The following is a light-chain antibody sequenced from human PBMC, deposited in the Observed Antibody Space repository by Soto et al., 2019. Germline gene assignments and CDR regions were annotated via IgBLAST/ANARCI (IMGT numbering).Light chain of an antibody. CDR2: ASS. V-gene: IGKV1-9*01. J-gene: IGKJ3*01. CDR1: QGISTY. Sequence: IQFTQSPSSLSASVGDRVTITCRASQGISTYLAWYQQRPGKAPKLLIYASSTLQSGVPSRFSGSGSGTEFALTISSLQPEDFASYYCPQSYTYPRTFGPGTKVDIK. CDR3: PQSYTYPRT.